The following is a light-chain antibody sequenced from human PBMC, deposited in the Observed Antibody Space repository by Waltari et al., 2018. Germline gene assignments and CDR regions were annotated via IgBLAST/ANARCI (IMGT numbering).Light chain of an antibody. CDR1: SSDVGVYNY. CDR3: SSYAGSNDVA. V-gene: IGLV2-8*01. Sequence: QSALTQPPSASGSPGQSVTISCTGTSSDVGVYNYVSWYQQHPGKAPKLMIYEVSKRPSGVPDRFSGSKSGNTASLTVSGPQAEDEADYYCSSYAGSNDVAFGGGTKLSVL. CDR2: EVS. J-gene: IGLJ2*01.